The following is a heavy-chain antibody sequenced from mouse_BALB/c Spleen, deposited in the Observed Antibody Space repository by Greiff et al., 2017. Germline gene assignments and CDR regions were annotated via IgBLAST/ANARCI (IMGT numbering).Heavy chain of an antibody. V-gene: IGHV5-6-4*01. D-gene: IGHD2-14*01. CDR3: TRDRGRYVMDY. J-gene: IGHJ2*01. Sequence: EVKLMESGGGLVKPGGSLKLSCAASGFTFSSYTMSWVRQTPEKRLEWVATISSGGSYTYYPDSVKGRFTISRDNAKNTLYLQMSSLKSEDTAMYYCTRDRGRYVMDYWGQGTTLTVSS. CDR2: ISSGGSYT. CDR1: GFTFSSYT.